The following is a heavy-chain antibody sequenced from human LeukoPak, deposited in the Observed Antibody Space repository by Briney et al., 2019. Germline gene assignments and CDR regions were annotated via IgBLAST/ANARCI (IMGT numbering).Heavy chain of an antibody. V-gene: IGHV3-53*01. J-gene: IGHJ4*02. CDR2: IYSGGNT. D-gene: IGHD6-13*01. CDR1: GFTVSSNS. Sequence: PGGSLRLSCTVSGFTVSSNSMSWVRQAPGKGLEWVSFIYSGGNTHYSDSVKGRFTISRDNAKNSVYLQMNSLRAEDTALYYCARGSGSSWYFYFDYWGQGTLVTVSS. CDR3: ARGSGSSWYFYFDY.